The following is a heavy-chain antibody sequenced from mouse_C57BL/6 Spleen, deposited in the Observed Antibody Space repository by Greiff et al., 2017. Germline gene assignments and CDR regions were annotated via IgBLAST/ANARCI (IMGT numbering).Heavy chain of an antibody. Sequence: QVQLQQPGAELVKPGASVKLSCKASGYTFTSYWMHWVKQRPGQGLEWIGMIHPNSGSTNYNEKFKSKATLTVDKSSSTAYMQLSSLTSEDSAVYYCARQGGSYDPWFAYWGQGTLDTVSA. V-gene: IGHV1-64*01. J-gene: IGHJ3*01. CDR3: ARQGGSYDPWFAY. CDR1: GYTFTSYW. CDR2: IHPNSGST. D-gene: IGHD1-1*02.